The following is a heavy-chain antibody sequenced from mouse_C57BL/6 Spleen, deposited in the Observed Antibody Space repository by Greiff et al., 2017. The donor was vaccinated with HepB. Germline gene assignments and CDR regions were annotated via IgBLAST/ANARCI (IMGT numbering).Heavy chain of an antibody. D-gene: IGHD1-1*01. CDR3: VLYYGSSPHYFDY. CDR2: IHPSDSDT. V-gene: IGHV1-74*01. J-gene: IGHJ2*01. Sequence: QVQLQQSGAELVKPGASVKVSCKASGYTFTSYWMHWVKQRPGQGLEWIGRIHPSDSDTNYNQKFKGKATLTVNKSSSTAYMQLSSLTSEDSAVYSCVLYYGSSPHYFDYWGQGTTLTVSS. CDR1: GYTFTSYW.